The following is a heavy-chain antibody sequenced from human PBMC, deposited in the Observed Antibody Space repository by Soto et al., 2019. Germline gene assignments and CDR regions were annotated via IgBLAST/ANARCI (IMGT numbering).Heavy chain of an antibody. CDR1: GFTFSSYG. Sequence: PGGSLRLSCAASGFTFSSYGMHWVRQAPGRGLEWVAVIWYDGSNKYYADSVKGRFTISRDNSKNTLYLQMNSLRAEDTAVYYCPRENALRNSGNYLFDNLDQEALVTISS. D-gene: IGHD1-26*01. V-gene: IGHV3-33*01. CDR3: PRENALRNSGNYLFDN. J-gene: IGHJ4*03. CDR2: IWYDGSNK.